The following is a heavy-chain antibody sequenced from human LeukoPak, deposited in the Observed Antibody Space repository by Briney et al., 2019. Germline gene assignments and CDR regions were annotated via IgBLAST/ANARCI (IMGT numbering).Heavy chain of an antibody. Sequence: GGSLTLSCAASGFTFRDYNMNWVRQAPGQGLEWVSYITDSGSSIHYADSVNGRFTISRDNAKNSLYLQMNSLRAEDSAVYYCARSIGLTGGGVDVWGRGTTVTVSS. CDR2: ITDSGSSI. CDR3: ARSIGLTGGGVDV. V-gene: IGHV3-11*01. CDR1: GFTFRDYN. D-gene: IGHD3-9*01. J-gene: IGHJ6*02.